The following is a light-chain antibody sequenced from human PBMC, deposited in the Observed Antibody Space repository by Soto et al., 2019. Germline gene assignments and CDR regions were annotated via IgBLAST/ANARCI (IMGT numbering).Light chain of an antibody. CDR2: GAS. Sequence: ENVLTQSPGTLSLSPGERATLSCRASQSVSSTYLAWYQQKPGQAPRLLIYGASSRATGIPDRFSGSGSGTDFTLTISSLEPEDFAVYYCQQRDSWPITFGQGTRLEIK. CDR1: QSVSSTY. V-gene: IGKV3D-20*02. J-gene: IGKJ5*01. CDR3: QQRDSWPIT.